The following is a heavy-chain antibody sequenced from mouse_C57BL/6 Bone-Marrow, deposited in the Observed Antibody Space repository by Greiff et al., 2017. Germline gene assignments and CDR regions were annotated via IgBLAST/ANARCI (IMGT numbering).Heavy chain of an antibody. CDR1: GYTFTSYW. D-gene: IGHD1-1*01. CDR3: ARGTTVVYYYAMDY. J-gene: IGHJ4*01. CDR2: IDPSDSST. Sequence: QVQLQQPGAELVMPGASVKLSCKASGYTFTSYWMHWVKQRPGQGLEWLGEIDPSDSSTNYNQKFKGKSTLTVYKSSSTAYMQLSSLTSEDSAVYDCARGTTVVYYYAMDYWGQGTSVTVSS. V-gene: IGHV1-69*01.